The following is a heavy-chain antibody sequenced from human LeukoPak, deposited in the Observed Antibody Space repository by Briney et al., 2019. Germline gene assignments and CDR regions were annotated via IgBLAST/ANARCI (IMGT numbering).Heavy chain of an antibody. CDR3: AKDRSGSYSPVPFDAFDV. D-gene: IGHD1-26*01. CDR1: GYILIGYY. Sequence: VASVRVSCKASGYILIGYYVHWVRQAPGQGLEWMGWINPNSGGTNFAQKFQGRVTMTRETSINTAYMDLSRLTSDDTAVYYCAKDRSGSYSPVPFDAFDVWGQGTMVTVSS. V-gene: IGHV1-2*02. J-gene: IGHJ3*01. CDR2: INPNSGGT.